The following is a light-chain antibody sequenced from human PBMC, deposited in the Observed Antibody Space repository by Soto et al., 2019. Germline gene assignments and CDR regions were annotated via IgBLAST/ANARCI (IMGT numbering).Light chain of an antibody. V-gene: IGKV3-20*01. CDR2: GAS. J-gene: IGKJ4*01. Sequence: EIVVTQSPGTLSLSPGERATLSCRASQSISSSYLAWYQQKPGQAPRLLVYGASSRATGIADRFSGSGSGTDFTLTISSLQSEDFAVYYCPHYNNWLGTFGGGTKVDI. CDR1: QSISSSY. CDR3: PHYNNWLGT.